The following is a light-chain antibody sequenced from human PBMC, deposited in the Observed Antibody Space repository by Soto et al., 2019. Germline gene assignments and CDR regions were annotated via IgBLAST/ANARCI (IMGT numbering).Light chain of an antibody. CDR1: SSNIGAGYD. J-gene: IGLJ2*01. CDR3: QSYDSSLSVGV. V-gene: IGLV1-40*01. Sequence: QSVLTQPASVSGAPGQRVTISCTGSSSNIGAGYDVHWYQQLPGTAPKLLIYGNSNRPSGVPDRFSGSKSGTSASLAITGLQAEDEADYYCQSYDSSLSVGVFGGGTQLTVL. CDR2: GNS.